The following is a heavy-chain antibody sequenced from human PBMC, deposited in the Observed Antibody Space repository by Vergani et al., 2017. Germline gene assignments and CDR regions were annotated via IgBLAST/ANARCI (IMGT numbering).Heavy chain of an antibody. D-gene: IGHD3-22*01. J-gene: IGHJ3*02. CDR1: GFTFDDYA. V-gene: IGHV3-9*01. Sequence: EVQLVESGGGLVQPGRSPRLSCAASGFTFDDYAMHWVRQAPGKGLEWVSGISWNSGSIGYADSVKGRFTISRDNAKNSLYLQMNSLRAEDTALYYCAKATQYYYDSSGYYADAFDIWGQGTMVTVSS. CDR2: ISWNSGSI. CDR3: AKATQYYYDSSGYYADAFDI.